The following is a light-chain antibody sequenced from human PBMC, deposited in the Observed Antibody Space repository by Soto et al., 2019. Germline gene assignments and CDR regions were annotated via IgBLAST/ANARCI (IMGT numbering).Light chain of an antibody. J-gene: IGLJ1*01. CDR2: GNS. Sequence: QSVLTQPPSVSGAPGQRVTISCTGSSSNIGAGYDVHWYQQLPGTAPKLLIYGNSNRPSGVPDRFSGSKSGTSASLAITGLQAEDEADYYCQSYDSILSGSRVVGTGTKLTVL. CDR1: SSNIGAGYD. V-gene: IGLV1-40*01. CDR3: QSYDSILSGSRV.